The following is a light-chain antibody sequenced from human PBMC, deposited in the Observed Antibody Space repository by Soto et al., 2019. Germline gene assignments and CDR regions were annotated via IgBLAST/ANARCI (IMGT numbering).Light chain of an antibody. CDR3: QQYKTT. CDR1: QTINNW. CDR2: KTS. Sequence: DILLTQSPSTLSASIGDRVTITCRTSQTINNWLAWYQQKPGKAPKLLIHKTSILESGVPSRFSGNGSGTEFTLTSSSLQPDYVATYYCQQYKTTFGPGTKVDIE. J-gene: IGKJ3*01. V-gene: IGKV1-5*03.